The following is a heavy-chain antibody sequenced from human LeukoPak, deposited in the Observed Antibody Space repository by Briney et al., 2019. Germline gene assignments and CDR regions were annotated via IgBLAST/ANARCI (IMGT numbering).Heavy chain of an antibody. D-gene: IGHD1-26*01. J-gene: IGHJ4*02. V-gene: IGHV4-59*01. CDR2: IYYSGST. CDR3: ARTLSRWDPFDY. Sequence: SETLSLTCTVSGGSISSYYWSWIRQPPGKGLEWIGYIYYSGSTNYNPSLKSRVIISLDTSKNQFSLKLSSVTAADTAVYYRARTLSRWDPFDYWGQGTLVTVSS. CDR1: GGSISSYY.